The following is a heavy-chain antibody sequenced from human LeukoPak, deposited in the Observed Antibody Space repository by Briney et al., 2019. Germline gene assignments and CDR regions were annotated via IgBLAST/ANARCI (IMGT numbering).Heavy chain of an antibody. J-gene: IGHJ4*02. CDR3: ARVSGYDWESFYDY. V-gene: IGHV4-59*11. CDR1: GGSFSGHY. CDR2: IYYSGST. D-gene: IGHD5-12*01. Sequence: PSETLSLTCAVSGGSFSGHYWNWIRQPPGKGLEWIGYIYYSGSTNYNPSLKSRVTISVDTSKNQFSLKLSSVTAADTAMYYCARVSGYDWESFYDYWGQGSLVTVSS.